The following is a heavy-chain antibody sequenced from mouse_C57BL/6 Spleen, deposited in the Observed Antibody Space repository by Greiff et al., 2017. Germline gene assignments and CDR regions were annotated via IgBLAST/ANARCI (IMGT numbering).Heavy chain of an antibody. J-gene: IGHJ4*01. CDR2: INPYNGGT. CDR3: ARYPGDYYAMDY. Sequence: EVQLQQSGPVLVKPGASVKMSCKASGYTFTDYYMNWVKQSHGKSLEWIGVINPYNGGTSYNQKFKGKATLTVDKSSSTAYMELNSLTSKDSAVYYCARYPGDYYAMDYWGQGASVTVSS. CDR1: GYTFTDYY. V-gene: IGHV1-19*01.